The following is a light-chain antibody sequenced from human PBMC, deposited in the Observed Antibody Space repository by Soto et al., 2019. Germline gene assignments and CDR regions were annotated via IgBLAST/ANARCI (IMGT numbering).Light chain of an antibody. CDR3: LQRSNWPWT. V-gene: IGKV3-11*01. CDR2: DAY. J-gene: IGKJ1*01. CDR1: QSVSSNY. Sequence: EIVVTQSPATLSLSPGERVTLSCGASQSVSSNYLAWFQQKPGQAPRLLIYDAYKRATGIPARFSGSGSGTDFTLTISSLEPEDFAVYYCLQRSNWPWTFGQGTKVDIK.